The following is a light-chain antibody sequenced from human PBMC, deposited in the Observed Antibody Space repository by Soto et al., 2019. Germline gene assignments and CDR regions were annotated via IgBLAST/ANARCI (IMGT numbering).Light chain of an antibody. Sequence: IQMTQSPSSVSASVGDRVTMTCRARQGVGGWLAWYQQKPGKVHKLLIYATSSLHSGVPSRFSGSGSGTDFTLSISSLQPEDFATYYCQQTHSLPLSFGPGTKVDIK. J-gene: IGKJ3*01. CDR3: QQTHSLPLS. CDR2: ATS. CDR1: QGVGGW. V-gene: IGKV1-12*01.